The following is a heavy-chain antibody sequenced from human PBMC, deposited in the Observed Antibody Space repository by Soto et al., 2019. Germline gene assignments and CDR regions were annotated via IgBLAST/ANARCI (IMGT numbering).Heavy chain of an antibody. CDR1: GFTFSTYA. CDR3: ANRGRYYFDY. J-gene: IGHJ4*02. V-gene: IGHV3-23*01. CDR2: INIGGTT. Sequence: GGSLRLSCAASGFTFSTYAMAWVRQAPGKGLEWVSTINIGGTTFYADSVEGRFTISRDNSKNTLYLEINSLRVEDTALYYCANRGRYYFDYWGQGTLVTVSS.